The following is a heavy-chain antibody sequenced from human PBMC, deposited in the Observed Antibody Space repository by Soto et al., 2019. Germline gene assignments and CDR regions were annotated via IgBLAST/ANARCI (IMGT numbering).Heavy chain of an antibody. CDR2: IYHSGST. CDR1: GGSISSGGYS. Sequence: SETLSLTCAVSGGSISSGGYSWSWIRQPPGKGLEWIGYIYHSGSTYYNPSLKSRVTISVDRSKNQFSLKLSSVTAADTAVYYCARGGRWLQEYYFDYWGQGTLVTVSS. CDR3: ARGGRWLQEYYFDY. D-gene: IGHD3-16*01. V-gene: IGHV4-30-2*01. J-gene: IGHJ4*02.